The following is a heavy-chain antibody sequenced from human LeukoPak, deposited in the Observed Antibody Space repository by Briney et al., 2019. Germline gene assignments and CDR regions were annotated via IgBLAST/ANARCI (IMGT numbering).Heavy chain of an antibody. CDR2: ISANNGNT. V-gene: IGHV1-18*01. J-gene: IGHJ4*02. CDR1: GYTFTSYG. D-gene: IGHD2-15*01. Sequence: GASVKVSCKASGYTFTSYGISWVRQAPGQGLEWMGWISANNGNTNYAQKLQGRVTMTTDTSTSTDYMELRSLRSDDTAVYYCARTVGPRYFGYWGQGTLVTVSS. CDR3: ARTVGPRYFGY.